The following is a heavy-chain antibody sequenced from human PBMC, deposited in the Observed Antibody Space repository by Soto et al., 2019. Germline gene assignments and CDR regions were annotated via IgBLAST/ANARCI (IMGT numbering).Heavy chain of an antibody. D-gene: IGHD2-2*01. CDR2: IWYDGVNI. V-gene: IGHV3-33*01. CDR3: VRDPYLPAAGRLSSLHY. J-gene: IGHJ4*02. CDR1: GFSFSSYA. Sequence: SLRLSSAASGFSFSSYAMHWVRQAPGKGLGWVAVIWYDGVNIYYADSVKGRFTISRDNSNNTLYVQMISLKAEDTAVYYCVRDPYLPAAGRLSSLHYWGPGTLVTVSS.